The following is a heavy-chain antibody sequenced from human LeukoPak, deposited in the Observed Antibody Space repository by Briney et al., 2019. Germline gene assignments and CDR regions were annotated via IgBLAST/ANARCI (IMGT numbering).Heavy chain of an antibody. V-gene: IGHV3-7*01. CDR3: VRDPHYDSGGYYWAFDN. D-gene: IGHD3-22*01. CDR1: GFTFRSYW. CDR2: IKQDGTAK. Sequence: GGSLRLSCEVSGFTFRSYWMSWVRQAPGKGLEWVANIKQDGTAKYYVDSVKGRFSISRDNAKNSLYLQMNSLRAEDTAVYYCVRDPHYDSGGYYWAFDNWGQGTLVTVSS. J-gene: IGHJ4*02.